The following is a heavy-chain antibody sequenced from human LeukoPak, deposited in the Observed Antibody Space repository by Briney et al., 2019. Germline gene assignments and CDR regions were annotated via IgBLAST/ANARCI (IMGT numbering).Heavy chain of an antibody. D-gene: IGHD2-2*01. Sequence: GGSLRLSCAASRFTFSTYPMSWVRQAPGKGLQWVSAISVGGASAYYADSVKGRFTISRDNSKSTLYLQMNSLTGDDTAIYYCAARPRMPPRFDYWGQGTLVTVSS. CDR2: ISVGGASA. J-gene: IGHJ4*02. V-gene: IGHV3-23*01. CDR3: AARPRMPPRFDY. CDR1: RFTFSTYP.